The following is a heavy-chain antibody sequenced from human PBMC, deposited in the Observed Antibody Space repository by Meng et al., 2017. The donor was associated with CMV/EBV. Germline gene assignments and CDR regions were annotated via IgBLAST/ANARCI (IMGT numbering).Heavy chain of an antibody. J-gene: IGHJ6*02. Sequence: SETLSLTCTVSGGSISSYYWSWIRQPPGKGLEWIGYIYYSGSTNYNPSLKSRVTISVDTSKNQFSLKLSSVTAADTAVYYCARVRVPAATYYYYGMDVWGQGTMVTVSS. CDR2: IYYSGST. CDR3: ARVRVPAATYYYYGMDV. D-gene: IGHD2-2*01. CDR1: GGSISSYY. V-gene: IGHV4-59*01.